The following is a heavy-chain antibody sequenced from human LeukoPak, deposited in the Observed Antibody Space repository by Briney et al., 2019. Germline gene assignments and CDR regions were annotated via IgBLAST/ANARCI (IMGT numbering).Heavy chain of an antibody. Sequence: PGGSLRLSCAASGFTFSSYSMNWVRQAPGKGLEWVSSISSSSSYIYYADSVMGRFTISRDNAKNSLYLQMNSLRAEDTAVYYCARDSGSSSWYPYYFDYWGQGTLVTVSS. CDR3: ARDSGSSSWYPYYFDY. D-gene: IGHD6-13*01. CDR2: ISSSSSYI. CDR1: GFTFSSYS. V-gene: IGHV3-21*01. J-gene: IGHJ4*02.